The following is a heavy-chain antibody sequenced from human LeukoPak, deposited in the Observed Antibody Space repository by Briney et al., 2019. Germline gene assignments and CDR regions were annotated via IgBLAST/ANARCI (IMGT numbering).Heavy chain of an antibody. CDR1: GGSISSYY. V-gene: IGHV4-59*01. Sequence: SETLSLTCTVSGGSISSYYWSWIRQPPGKGLEWIGYIYYSGSTNYNPSLKSRVTISVDTSKNQFSLKLSSVTAADTAVYYCARDHDYRFDYWGQGTLVTVSS. CDR3: ARDHDYRFDY. D-gene: IGHD4-11*01. CDR2: IYYSGST. J-gene: IGHJ4*02.